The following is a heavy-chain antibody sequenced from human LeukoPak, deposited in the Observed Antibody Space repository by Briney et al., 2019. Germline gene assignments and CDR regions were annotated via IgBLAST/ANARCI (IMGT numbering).Heavy chain of an antibody. D-gene: IGHD3-22*01. Sequence: ASVKVSCKASGYTFTSYYMHWVRQAPGQGLEWMGIINPSGGSTSYAQKFQGRVTMTRDTSTSTVYMELSSLRSEDMAVYYCARVGPYDSSGYYSVNYYYYGMDVWGQGTTVTVSS. CDR2: INPSGGST. CDR3: ARVGPYDSSGYYSVNYYYYGMDV. V-gene: IGHV1-46*01. J-gene: IGHJ6*02. CDR1: GYTFTSYY.